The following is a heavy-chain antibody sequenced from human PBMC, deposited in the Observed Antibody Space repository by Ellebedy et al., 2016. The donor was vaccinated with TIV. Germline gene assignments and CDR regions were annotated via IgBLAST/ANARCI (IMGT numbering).Heavy chain of an antibody. CDR1: EFNFDDYA. Sequence: SLKISCAASEFNFDDYAMHWVRQAPGKDLEWVSGISWNSGSVNYADSVKGRFTISRDNVNDSLHLQMNSLRPEDTAFYYCVKDKSVSGFSFWFFDLWGRGTLVTVSS. D-gene: IGHD3-22*01. CDR3: VKDKSVSGFSFWFFDL. V-gene: IGHV3-9*01. J-gene: IGHJ2*01. CDR2: ISWNSGSV.